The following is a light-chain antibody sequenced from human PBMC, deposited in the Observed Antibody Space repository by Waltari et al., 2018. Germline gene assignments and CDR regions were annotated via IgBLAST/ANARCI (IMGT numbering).Light chain of an antibody. CDR2: WAS. V-gene: IGKV4-1*01. CDR1: QSFLYSSNNKNY. CDR3: QQYYSTPLT. J-gene: IGKJ4*01. Sequence: DIVLTQSPDSLAVSLCDGASINCKSSQSFLYSSNNKNYLAWYQHKPGQPPKLLIYWASSRESGVPDRFSGSGSGTDFTLTISSLQAEDVAIYYCQQYYSTPLTFGGGTKVEIK.